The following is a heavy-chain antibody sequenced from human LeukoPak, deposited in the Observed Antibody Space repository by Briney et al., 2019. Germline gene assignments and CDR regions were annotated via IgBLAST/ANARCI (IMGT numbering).Heavy chain of an antibody. CDR3: ANFACCHYDSESGY. CDR2: ISNSGGNI. J-gene: IGHJ4*02. V-gene: IGHV3-23*01. CDR1: GFTFNNYA. Sequence: AGGSLRLSCVASGFTFNNYAMSWVRQAPGRGLEWLLSISNSGGNIDYRNSVKGRFTISRDNSKNTLYLQMDNLGAEDTAVYYCANFACCHYDSESGYWGQGTLVTVSS. D-gene: IGHD3-22*01.